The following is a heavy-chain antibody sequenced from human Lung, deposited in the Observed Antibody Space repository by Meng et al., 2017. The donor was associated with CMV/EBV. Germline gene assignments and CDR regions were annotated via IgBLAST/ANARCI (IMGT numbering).Heavy chain of an antibody. Sequence: ESLKISCAASGFIVSDNYMNWVRQAPGKGLEWISIIYSNENTYYADSVKGRFTISRDNSKNTLYLQMNSLRAEDTAVYYCAREQGYFSSKHYYYHLDVWGPGTXVTVSS. J-gene: IGHJ6*02. CDR2: IYSNENT. V-gene: IGHV3-53*01. D-gene: IGHD6-6*01. CDR3: AREQGYFSSKHYYYHLDV. CDR1: GFIVSDNY.